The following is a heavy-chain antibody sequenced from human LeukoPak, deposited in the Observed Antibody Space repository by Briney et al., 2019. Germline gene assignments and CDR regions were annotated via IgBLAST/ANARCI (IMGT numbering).Heavy chain of an antibody. J-gene: IGHJ6*02. D-gene: IGHD4-17*01. V-gene: IGHV3-21*01. CDR1: GFTFNLAW. CDR3: ARDDTDGDYDDYYYYGMDV. CDR2: ISSSSSYI. Sequence: GGSLRLSCAASGFTFNLAWINWVRQAPGKGLEWVSSISSSSSYIYYADSVKGRFTISRDNAKNSLYLQMNSLRAEDTAVYYCARDDTDGDYDDYYYYGMDVWGQGTTVTVSS.